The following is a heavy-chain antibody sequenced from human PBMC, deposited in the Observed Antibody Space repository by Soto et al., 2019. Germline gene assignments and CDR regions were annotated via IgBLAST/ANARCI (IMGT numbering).Heavy chain of an antibody. J-gene: IGHJ5*02. Sequence: ALVKASCTASVFTFTSFGIIWLRQDPGQGLEWMGWISAYNGNTNYAQKLQGRLTMTTDTSTSTAYMELRSLRSDDTVVYYCARDNNWFDPWGQGTLVTVSS. V-gene: IGHV1-18*01. CDR3: ARDNNWFDP. CDR1: VFTFTSFG. CDR2: ISAYNGNT.